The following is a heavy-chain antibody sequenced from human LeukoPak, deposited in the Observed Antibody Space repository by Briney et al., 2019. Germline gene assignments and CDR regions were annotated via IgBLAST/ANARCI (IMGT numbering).Heavy chain of an antibody. CDR1: AFTFSTYN. V-gene: IGHV3-21*01. Sequence: GGSLSLSCAASAFTFSTYNMNWVRQAPGKGLEWVSSITTSGSFMSYADSVKGRFAISRDNAKNSLYLQMNSLRAEDTAVYYCASRTTVIAERAFDIWGQGTMVTVSS. CDR2: ITTSGSFM. J-gene: IGHJ3*02. CDR3: ASRTTVIAERAFDI. D-gene: IGHD4-17*01.